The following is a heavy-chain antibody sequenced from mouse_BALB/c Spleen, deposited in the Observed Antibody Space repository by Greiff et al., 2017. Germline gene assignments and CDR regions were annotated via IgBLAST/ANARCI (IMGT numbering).Heavy chain of an antibody. D-gene: IGHD2-14*01. J-gene: IGHJ4*01. Sequence: EVKLQESGGGLVQPGGSRKLSCAASGFTFSSFGMHWVRQAPEKGLEWVAYISSGSSTIYYADTVKGRFTISRDNPKNTLFLQMTSLRSEDTAMYYCAREGYRIYAMDYWGQGTSVTVSS. CDR2: ISSGSSTI. V-gene: IGHV5-17*02. CDR3: AREGYRIYAMDY. CDR1: GFTFSSFG.